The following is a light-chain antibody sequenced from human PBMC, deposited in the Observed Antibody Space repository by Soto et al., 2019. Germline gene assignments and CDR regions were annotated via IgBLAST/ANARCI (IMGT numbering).Light chain of an antibody. J-gene: IGLJ1*01. CDR1: SSDIGFYNY. V-gene: IGLV2-14*01. CDR2: GVT. Sequence: QSALTQPASVSGSPGQSITISCTGTSSDIGFYNYVSWYQQHPGKAPKLLLYGVTNRPLGVSLRFSGSKSGNTASLTISGLQAEDEADYSCSSYSSSSTLVFGTGTQLTVL. CDR3: SSYSSSSTLV.